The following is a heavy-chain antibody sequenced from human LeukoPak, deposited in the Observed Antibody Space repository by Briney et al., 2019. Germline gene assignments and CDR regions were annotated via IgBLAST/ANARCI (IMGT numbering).Heavy chain of an antibody. Sequence: PGGSLSISCAASGFTFSSYSMNWVRQAPGKGLEWVSSISSSSSYIYYADSVKGRFTIYRDNAKNSLYLQMNSLRAEDTAVYYCARDSSSARYGYNGMDVWGQGTTVTVSS. J-gene: IGHJ6*02. CDR2: ISSSSSYI. D-gene: IGHD4-17*01. CDR1: GFTFSSYS. CDR3: ARDSSSARYGYNGMDV. V-gene: IGHV3-21*01.